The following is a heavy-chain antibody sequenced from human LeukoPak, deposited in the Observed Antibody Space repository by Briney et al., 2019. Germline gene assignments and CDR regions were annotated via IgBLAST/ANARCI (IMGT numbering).Heavy chain of an antibody. CDR2: ISYSGDNT. CDR1: GFTFSNYA. V-gene: IGHV3-23*01. Sequence: PGGSLRLSCAASGFTFSNYAMNWVRQAPGKGLEWVSSISYSGDNTYYADSVKGRFTISRDNSNNTLYLQMNSLRAEDTAIYYCAKGPIAVAGKFDYWGQGTLVTVSS. CDR3: AKGPIAVAGKFDY. D-gene: IGHD6-19*01. J-gene: IGHJ4*02.